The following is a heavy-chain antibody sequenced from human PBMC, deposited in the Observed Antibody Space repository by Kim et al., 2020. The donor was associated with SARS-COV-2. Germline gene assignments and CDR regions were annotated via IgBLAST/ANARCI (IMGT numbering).Heavy chain of an antibody. J-gene: IGHJ6*01. V-gene: IGHV4-39*07. CDR3: ARDNSLWFGSYYYYRM. CDR2: IYYSERT. D-gene: IGHD3-10*01. CDR1: GGSISTSSYY. Sequence: SETLSLTCTVSGGSISTSSYYWGWIRQPPGTGLEWIGSIYYSERTYYNPSLKSRVTMSVDTSKNQFSLKLSSVTAADTALYYCARDNSLWFGSYYYYRM.